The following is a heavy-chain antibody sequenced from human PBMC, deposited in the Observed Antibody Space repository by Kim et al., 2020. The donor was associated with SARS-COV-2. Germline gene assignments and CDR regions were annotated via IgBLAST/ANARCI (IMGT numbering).Heavy chain of an antibody. V-gene: IGHV5-51*01. CDR2: IYPGDSDT. J-gene: IGHJ3*02. D-gene: IGHD5-18*01. Sequence: GESLKISCKGSGYSFTSYWIGWVRQMPGKGLEWMGIIYPGDSDTRYSPSFQGQVTISAVKSISTAYLQWSSLKASDTVMYYCARPISYGYTAFDIWGQGTMVTVSS. CDR1: GYSFTSYW. CDR3: ARPISYGYTAFDI.